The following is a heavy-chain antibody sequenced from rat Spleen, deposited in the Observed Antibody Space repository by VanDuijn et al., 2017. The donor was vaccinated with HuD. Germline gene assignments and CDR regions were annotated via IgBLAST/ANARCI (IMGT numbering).Heavy chain of an antibody. Sequence: EVQLVESGGGLVQPGRSMKLSCAASGFTFSNYGMAWVRQAPKKGLEWIASISFEGSNTYYGDSVKGRFTISRDNAKSTLDLQMNSLRSEDTATYSCARHRSGYGVMDAWGQGASVTVSS. CDR1: GFTFSNYG. CDR3: ARHRSGYGVMDA. V-gene: IGHV5-22*01. CDR2: ISFEGSNT. J-gene: IGHJ4*01. D-gene: IGHD4-3*01.